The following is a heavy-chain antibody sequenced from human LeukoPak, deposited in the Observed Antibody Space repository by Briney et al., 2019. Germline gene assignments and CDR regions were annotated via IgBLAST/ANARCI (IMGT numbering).Heavy chain of an antibody. J-gene: IGHJ5*02. D-gene: IGHD2-21*01. Sequence: ASVKVSCKASGYTFTNYGISWVRQAPGQGLEWMGWISTNKGNTNFAQKLQGRVTMTTDTSTSTAYMELRSLRSDDTAVYYCARDFSIFSYGTWFDPWGQGTLVTVSS. CDR1: GYTFTNYG. CDR2: ISTNKGNT. CDR3: ARDFSIFSYGTWFDP. V-gene: IGHV1-18*01.